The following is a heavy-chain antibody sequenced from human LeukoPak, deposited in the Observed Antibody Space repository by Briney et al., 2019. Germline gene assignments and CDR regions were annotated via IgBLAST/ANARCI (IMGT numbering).Heavy chain of an antibody. D-gene: IGHD3-10*01. CDR1: GFTFSSYG. CDR2: ISGSGGST. Sequence: TGGSLRLSCAASGFTFSSYGMSWVRQAPGKGLEWVSAISGSGGSTYYADSVKGRFTISRDNSKNTLYLQMNSLRAEDTAVYYCAKDFHLLLWFGESNYFDYWGQGTLVTVSS. J-gene: IGHJ4*02. V-gene: IGHV3-23*01. CDR3: AKDFHLLLWFGESNYFDY.